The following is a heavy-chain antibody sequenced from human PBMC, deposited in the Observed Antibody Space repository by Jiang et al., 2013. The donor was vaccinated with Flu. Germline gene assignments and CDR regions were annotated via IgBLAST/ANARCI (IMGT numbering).Heavy chain of an antibody. D-gene: IGHD2-15*01. CDR3: ARSDYCSGGSCYYDGVDV. CDR2: ISGSGGTT. V-gene: IGHV3-23*01. J-gene: IGHJ6*02. Sequence: QLLESGGGLVQPGGSLRLSCAAPGFTFSNYAMTWVRQAPGKGLEWVSHISGSGGTTYYAESVQGRFTISRDNSKSTLYLQMNSLRADDTAVYYCARSDYCSGGSCYYDGVDVWGQGTTVTVSS. CDR1: GFTFSNYA.